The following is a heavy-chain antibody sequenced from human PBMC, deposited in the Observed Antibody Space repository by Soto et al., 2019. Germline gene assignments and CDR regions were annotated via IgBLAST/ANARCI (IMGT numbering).Heavy chain of an antibody. V-gene: IGHV1-69*12. Sequence: QVQLVQSGAEVKKPGSSVKVSCKASGGTFSTSVVTWVRQAPGQGLEWMGGIIPISGTANYAQNFQGRVTITADESTSTAYMELSSLRSEDTAVYYCATPRYSYGYSFDYWGQGTLVTVSS. CDR3: ATPRYSYGYSFDY. CDR1: GGTFSTSV. J-gene: IGHJ4*02. D-gene: IGHD5-18*01. CDR2: IIPISGTA.